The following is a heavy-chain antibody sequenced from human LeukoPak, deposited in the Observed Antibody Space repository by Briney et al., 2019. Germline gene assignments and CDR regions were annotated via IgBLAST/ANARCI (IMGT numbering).Heavy chain of an antibody. CDR1: GFTFSSYE. CDR3: AKDLKYQLLPY. J-gene: IGHJ4*02. CDR2: ISSSGSTI. D-gene: IGHD2-2*01. V-gene: IGHV3-48*03. Sequence: GGSLRLFCAASGFTFSSYEMNWVRQAPGKGLEWVSYISSSGSTIYYADSVKGRFTISRDNSKNTLYLQMNSLRAEDTAVYYCAKDLKYQLLPYWGQGTLVTVSS.